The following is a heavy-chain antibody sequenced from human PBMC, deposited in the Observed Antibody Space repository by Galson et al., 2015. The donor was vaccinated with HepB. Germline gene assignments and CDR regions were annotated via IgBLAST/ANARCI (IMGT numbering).Heavy chain of an antibody. Sequence: SLRLSCAASGSTLSTYTIDWVRQSPTKGLQWVSYISTTSKNIYYAESVKGRFTVARDNAKNAVYLQMNSLRDEDTAVYYCATTVFGSDSYWNFEVWGRGTLVTVSS. CDR1: GSTLSTYT. J-gene: IGHJ2*01. CDR2: ISTTSKNI. CDR3: ATTVFGSDSYWNFEV. D-gene: IGHD2-21*02. V-gene: IGHV3-48*02.